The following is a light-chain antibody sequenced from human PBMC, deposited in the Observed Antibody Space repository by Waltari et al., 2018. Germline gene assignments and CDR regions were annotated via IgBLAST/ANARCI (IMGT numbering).Light chain of an antibody. CDR2: INSDGSH. CDR3: QTWGTGWV. J-gene: IGLJ3*02. CDR1: SEHRNYA. V-gene: IGLV4-69*01. Sequence: QLVLTQSPSASASLGASVKLTCTLSSEHRNYAIAWHQQQPGKGPRFLMKINSDGSHNKGDGIPDRFSGSTSGAERYLTISSLQSEDEAAYYCQTWGTGWVFGGGTKLTVL.